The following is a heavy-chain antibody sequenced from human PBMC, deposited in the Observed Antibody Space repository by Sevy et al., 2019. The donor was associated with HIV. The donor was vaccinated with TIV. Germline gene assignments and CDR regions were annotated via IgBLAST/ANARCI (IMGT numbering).Heavy chain of an antibody. CDR3: SSRISVTEGVLPL. CDR1: GLNFRDHA. Sequence: GGSLRLSCTTSGLNFRDHAMNWFRQAPGKGPEWVGFIRSNSYGGTTEYAASVKGRFTISRDDSKSIAYLKLNSLRTEDTAVYYCSSRISVTEGVLPLWGQGTLVTVSS. D-gene: IGHD2-21*02. CDR2: IRSNSYGGTT. V-gene: IGHV3-49*03. J-gene: IGHJ4*02.